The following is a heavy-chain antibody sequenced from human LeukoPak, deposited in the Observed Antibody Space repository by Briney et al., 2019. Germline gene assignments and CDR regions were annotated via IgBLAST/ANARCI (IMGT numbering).Heavy chain of an antibody. D-gene: IGHD3-3*01. CDR1: GFTFSSYS. J-gene: IGHJ6*03. Sequence: GGSLRLSSAASGFTFSSYSMNWVRQAPGKGLEWVSSISSSSSYIYYADSVKGRFTSTRDNAKNSLYLQMNSLRAEDTAVYYCVCERQEWSNHFDYYYYYMDVWGKGTTVTVSS. V-gene: IGHV3-21*01. CDR2: ISSSSSYI. CDR3: VCERQEWSNHFDYYYYYMDV.